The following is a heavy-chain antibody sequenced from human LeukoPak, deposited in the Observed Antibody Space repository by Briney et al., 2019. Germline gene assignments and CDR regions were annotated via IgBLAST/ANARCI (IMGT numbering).Heavy chain of an antibody. D-gene: IGHD5-12*01. CDR1: GFTFSSYA. V-gene: IGHV3-23*01. Sequence: GGSLRLSCAASGFTFSSYAMSWVRQAPGKGLEWVSAISGSGGSTYYADSVEGRFTISRDNSKNTPYLQMNSLRAEDTAVYYCASDSGYDPIDYWGQGTLVTVSS. CDR2: ISGSGGST. CDR3: ASDSGYDPIDY. J-gene: IGHJ4*02.